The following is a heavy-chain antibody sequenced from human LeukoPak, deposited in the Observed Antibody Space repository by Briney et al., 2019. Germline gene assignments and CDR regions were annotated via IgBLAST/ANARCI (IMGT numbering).Heavy chain of an antibody. CDR3: ARRGTFIRPFDY. V-gene: IGHV4-4*07. J-gene: IGHJ4*02. CDR2: IYTSGST. CDR1: GGSISSYY. D-gene: IGHD2/OR15-2a*01. Sequence: NPSETLSLTCTVSGGSISSYYWSWIRQPAGMGLEWIGRIYTSGSTNYNPSLKSRVTMSVDTSKNQFSLKLSSVTAADTAVYYCARRGTFIRPFDYWGQGTLVTVSS.